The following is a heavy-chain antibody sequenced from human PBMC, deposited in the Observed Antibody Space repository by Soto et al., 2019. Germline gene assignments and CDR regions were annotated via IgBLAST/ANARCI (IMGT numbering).Heavy chain of an antibody. CDR3: ARAPLYGGNSGTFDY. Sequence: PGGSLRLSCAASGFTFSSYAMHWVRQAPGKGLEWVSVISYDGSNKYYADSERGRFTISRDNSKSTLFLEMNSLRAEDTAFYYCARAPLYGGNSGTFDYWGQGTLVTVSS. V-gene: IGHV3-30-3*01. CDR2: ISYDGSNK. D-gene: IGHD4-17*01. J-gene: IGHJ4*02. CDR1: GFTFSSYA.